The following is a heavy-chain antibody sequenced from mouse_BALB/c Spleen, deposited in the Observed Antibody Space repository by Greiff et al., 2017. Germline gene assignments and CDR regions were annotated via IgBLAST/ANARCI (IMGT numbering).Heavy chain of an antibody. J-gene: IGHJ2*01. CDR1: GYTFTSYW. V-gene: IGHV1-7*01. CDR3: ASSLGGIYFDY. CDR2: INPSTGYT. Sequence: VQLQQSGAELAKPGASVKMSCKASGYTFTSYWMHWVKQRPGQGLEWIGYINPSTGYTEYNQKFKDKATLTADKSSSTAYMQLSSLTSEDSAVYYCASSLGGIYFDYWGQGTTLTVSS. D-gene: IGHD3-3*01.